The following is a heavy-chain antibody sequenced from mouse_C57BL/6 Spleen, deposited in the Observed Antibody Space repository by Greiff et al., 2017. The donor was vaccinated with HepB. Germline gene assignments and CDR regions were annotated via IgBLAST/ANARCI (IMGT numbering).Heavy chain of an antibody. CDR2: IYPSDSET. Sequence: VQLQQPGAELVRPGSSVKLSCKASGYTFTSYWMDWVKQRPGQGLEWIGNIYPSDSETHYNQKFKDKATLTVDKSSSTAYMQLSSLTSEDSAVYYCARSHWDVGDYWGQGTTLTVSS. CDR3: ARSHWDVGDY. CDR1: GYTFTSYW. J-gene: IGHJ2*01. V-gene: IGHV1-61*01. D-gene: IGHD4-1*01.